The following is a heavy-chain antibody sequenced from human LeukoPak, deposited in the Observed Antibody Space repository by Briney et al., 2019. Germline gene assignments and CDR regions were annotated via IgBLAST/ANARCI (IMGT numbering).Heavy chain of an antibody. J-gene: IGHJ3*02. CDR2: IISIFGTA. V-gene: IGHV1-69*06. CDR3: ARAGPANVLRYFDWSRGAFDI. CDR1: VGTFIRYA. D-gene: IGHD3-9*01. Sequence: ASVTVSFKASVGTFIRYAISWVRQPPGQGLEWMGGIISIFGTANYAQKFQGRVTITADKSTSTAYMELSSLRSEDTAVYYCARAGPANVLRYFDWSRGAFDIWGQGTMVTVSS.